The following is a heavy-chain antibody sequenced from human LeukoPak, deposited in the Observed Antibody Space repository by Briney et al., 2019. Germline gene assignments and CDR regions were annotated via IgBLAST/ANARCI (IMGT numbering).Heavy chain of an antibody. CDR3: AKVIGGGYTNDY. D-gene: IGHD2-15*01. CDR1: GFTFSSYA. CDR2: ISGSGDST. Sequence: GGSLRLSCVASGFTFSSYAMSWVRQAPGKGLEWVSGISGSGDSTYYADSVKGRFTISRDNSKNTLYVQMNSLRAEDTAVYYCAKVIGGGYTNDYWGPGTLVTVSS. J-gene: IGHJ4*02. V-gene: IGHV3-23*01.